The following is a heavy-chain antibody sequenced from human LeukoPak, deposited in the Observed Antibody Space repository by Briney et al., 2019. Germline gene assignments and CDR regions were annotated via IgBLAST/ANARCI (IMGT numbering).Heavy chain of an antibody. J-gene: IGHJ6*03. CDR3: ARRPGENYYYHYMDV. CDR1: GGSFSGYY. V-gene: IGHV4-34*01. CDR2: INHSGST. Sequence: SETLSLTCVVYGGSFSGYYWSWIRQPPGKGLEWIGEINHSGSTNYNPSLKSRVTFSVDTSKNQFSLKLSSVTAAGTAVYYCARRPGENYYYHYMDVWGKGTTVTISS. D-gene: IGHD1-14*01.